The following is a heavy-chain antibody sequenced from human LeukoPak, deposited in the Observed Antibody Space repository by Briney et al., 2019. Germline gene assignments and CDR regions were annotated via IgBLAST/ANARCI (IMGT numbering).Heavy chain of an antibody. V-gene: IGHV3-48*04. Sequence: GGSLRLSCAASGFTFSSFSMNWVRQAPGKGLEWVSYISSRSTTTYYADSVKGRFTISRDNAKNSLYLQMNSLRAEDTAVYYCARDPYNGYDSPFDYWGQGTLVTVSS. CDR3: ARDPYNGYDSPFDY. CDR2: ISSRSTTT. CDR1: GFTFSSFS. J-gene: IGHJ4*02. D-gene: IGHD5-12*01.